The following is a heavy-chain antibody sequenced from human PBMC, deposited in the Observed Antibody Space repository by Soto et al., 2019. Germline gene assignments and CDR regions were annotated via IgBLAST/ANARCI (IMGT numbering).Heavy chain of an antibody. CDR1: GGTFSSYA. V-gene: IGHV1-69*13. Sequence: VASVKVSCKASGGTFSSYAISWVRQAPGQGLEWMGGIIPIFGTANYAQKFQGRVTITADESTSTAYMELSSLRSEDTAVYYCARGGDIVVVPAALGGYYYYYYGMDVWGQGTTVTVSS. J-gene: IGHJ6*02. CDR3: ARGGDIVVVPAALGGYYYYYYGMDV. D-gene: IGHD2-2*01. CDR2: IIPIFGTA.